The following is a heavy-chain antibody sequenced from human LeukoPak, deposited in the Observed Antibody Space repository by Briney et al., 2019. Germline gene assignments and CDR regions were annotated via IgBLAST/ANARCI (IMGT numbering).Heavy chain of an antibody. CDR2: INAGNGNT. J-gene: IGHJ4*02. Sequence: ASVKVSCKASGYTFTSYAMHWVRQAPGQRPEWMGWINAGNGNTKYSQKFQGRVTMTRDTSTSTVYMELSSLRSEDTAVYYCARRALYCGGDCYLDYWGQGTLVTVSS. CDR3: ARRALYCGGDCYLDY. CDR1: GYTFTSYA. D-gene: IGHD2-21*02. V-gene: IGHV1-3*01.